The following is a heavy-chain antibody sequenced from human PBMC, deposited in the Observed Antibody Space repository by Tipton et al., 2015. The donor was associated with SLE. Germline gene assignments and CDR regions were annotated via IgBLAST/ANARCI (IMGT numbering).Heavy chain of an antibody. V-gene: IGHV4-38-2*01. CDR3: ARHRGFLEWLNWFDP. CDR1: GYSISSGYY. Sequence: TLSLTCAVSGYSISSGYYWGWIRQPPGKRLEWIGSIYHSGSTYYNPSLKSRVTISVDTSKNQFSLKLSSVTAADTAVYYCARHRGFLEWLNWFDPWGQGTLVTVSS. J-gene: IGHJ5*02. D-gene: IGHD3-3*01. CDR2: IYHSGST.